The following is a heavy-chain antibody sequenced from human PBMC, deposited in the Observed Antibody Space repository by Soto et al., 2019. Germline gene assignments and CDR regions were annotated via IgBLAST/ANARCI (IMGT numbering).Heavy chain of an antibody. CDR2: IYYSGSS. CDR1: GGSISSSSYY. Sequence: QLQLQESGPGLVKPSETLSLTCTVSGGSISSSSYYWGWIRQPPGKGLEWIGSIYYSGSSYYNPSLKSRVTIYVDTSKNQFSLKLSSATAADTAVYYCASPGGIAEYFPHWGQGTLVTVSS. J-gene: IGHJ1*01. CDR3: ASPGGIAEYFPH. D-gene: IGHD6-13*01. V-gene: IGHV4-39*01.